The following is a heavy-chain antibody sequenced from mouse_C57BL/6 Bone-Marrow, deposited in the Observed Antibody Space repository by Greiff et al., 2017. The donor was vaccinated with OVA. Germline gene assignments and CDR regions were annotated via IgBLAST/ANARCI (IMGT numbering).Heavy chain of an antibody. V-gene: IGHV5-6*01. Sequence: EVMLVESGGDLVKPGGSLKLSCAASGFTFSSYGMSWVRQTPDKRLEWVATISSGGSYTYYPDSVKGRFTISRDNAKNTLYLQMSSLKSEDTAMYYCARQTCYYYGSFAYWGQGTLVTVSA. J-gene: IGHJ3*01. CDR3: ARQTCYYYGSFAY. CDR2: ISSGGSYT. CDR1: GFTFSSYG. D-gene: IGHD1-1*01.